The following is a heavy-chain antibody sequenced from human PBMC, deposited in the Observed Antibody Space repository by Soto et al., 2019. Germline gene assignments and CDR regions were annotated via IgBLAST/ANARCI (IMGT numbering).Heavy chain of an antibody. V-gene: IGHV1-69*06. J-gene: IGHJ4*02. Sequence: GASVKVSCKASGGTFSSYAISWVRQAPGQGLEWMGGIIPIFGTANYAQKFQGRVTITADKSTSTAYMELSSLRSEDTAAYYCARRNYYDSSGYYFDYWGQGTLVTVSS. CDR1: GGTFSSYA. CDR2: IIPIFGTA. D-gene: IGHD3-22*01. CDR3: ARRNYYDSSGYYFDY.